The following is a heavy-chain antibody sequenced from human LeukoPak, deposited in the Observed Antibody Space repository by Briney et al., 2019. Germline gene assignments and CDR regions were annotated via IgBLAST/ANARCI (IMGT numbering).Heavy chain of an antibody. CDR3: ARDTDNSGSYDFDI. CDR1: GGSISSYY. Sequence: SETLSLTCTVSGGSISSYYWSWIRQPPGKGLEWIGYIYYSGSTNYNPSLKSRVTISVDTSKNQFSLKLSSVTAADTAAYYCARDTDNSGSYDFDIWGQGTMVTVSS. V-gene: IGHV4-59*12. D-gene: IGHD1-26*01. CDR2: IYYSGST. J-gene: IGHJ3*02.